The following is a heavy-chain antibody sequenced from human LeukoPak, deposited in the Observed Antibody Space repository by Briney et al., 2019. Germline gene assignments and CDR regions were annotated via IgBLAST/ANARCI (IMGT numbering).Heavy chain of an antibody. Sequence: HGESLKISCKGSGYSFTSYWIGWVRQMPGKGLEWMGIIYPGDSDTRYRPSFQGQVTISADKSISTAYLQWSSLKASDTAMYYCARLAEMATITHGMDVWGQGTTVTVSS. CDR3: ARLAEMATITHGMDV. V-gene: IGHV5-51*01. CDR1: GYSFTSYW. J-gene: IGHJ6*02. CDR2: IYPGDSDT. D-gene: IGHD5-24*01.